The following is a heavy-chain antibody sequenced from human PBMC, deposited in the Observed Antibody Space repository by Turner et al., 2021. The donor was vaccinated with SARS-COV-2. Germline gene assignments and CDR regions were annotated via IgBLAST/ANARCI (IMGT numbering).Heavy chain of an antibody. J-gene: IGHJ4*02. D-gene: IGHD6-19*01. CDR1: GYTFSAYT. Sequence: QVQMVQSGTDVTKPGSSVTVSCETSGYTFSAYTIHWVRQAPGQGLEWMAWINPKSGDTEFAKKFQGRVTVTRDMSISTAYRGLNNLRSDDTAVYYCARVGGRGWYGSWGQGTLVTVSS. CDR2: INPKSGDT. V-gene: IGHV1-2*02. CDR3: ARVGGRGWYGS.